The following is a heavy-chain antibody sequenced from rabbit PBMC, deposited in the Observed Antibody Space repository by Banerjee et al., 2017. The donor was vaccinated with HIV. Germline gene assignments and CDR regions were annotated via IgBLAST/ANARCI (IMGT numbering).Heavy chain of an antibody. V-gene: IGHV1S40*01. CDR3: ARDPFYSYNYVAYYPDYFNL. Sequence: QSLEESGGDLVKPGASLTLTCTASGFSFSSNYYIYWVRQAPGKGLEWIACIYAASSGSTFYASWAKGRFTISKTSSTTVTLQMTSLTAADTATYFCARDPFYSYNYVAYYPDYFNLWGPGTLVTVS. CDR1: GFSFSSNYY. CDR2: IYAASSGST. D-gene: IGHD6-1*01. J-gene: IGHJ4*01.